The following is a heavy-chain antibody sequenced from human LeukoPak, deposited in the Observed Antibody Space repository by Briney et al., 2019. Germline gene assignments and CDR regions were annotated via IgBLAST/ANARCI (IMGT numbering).Heavy chain of an antibody. CDR3: ARDSSGYYAIEY. J-gene: IGHJ4*02. D-gene: IGHD3-22*01. CDR2: IQSGGSR. V-gene: IGHV3-53*01. CDR1: GFTVSSNY. Sequence: GGSLRLSCAASGFTVSSNYMSWVRQAPGKGLEWVSVIQSGGSRYYADSVKGRFTISRDTSKNTLYLQMNSLRAEDTAVYYCARDSSGYYAIEYWGQGTLATVSS.